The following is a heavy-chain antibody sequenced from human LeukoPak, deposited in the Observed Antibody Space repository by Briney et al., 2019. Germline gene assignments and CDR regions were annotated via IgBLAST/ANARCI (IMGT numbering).Heavy chain of an antibody. CDR2: INPNSGGT. Sequence: ASVKVSCKASGYTFTGYYMHWVRQAPGQGLEWMGWINPNSGGTNYAQKFQGRVTMTRDTSISTAYMELSRLRSDDTAVYYCARVKEGSSWYFDYWGQGTLVTLSS. D-gene: IGHD6-13*01. CDR1: GYTFTGYY. J-gene: IGHJ4*02. V-gene: IGHV1-2*02. CDR3: ARVKEGSSWYFDY.